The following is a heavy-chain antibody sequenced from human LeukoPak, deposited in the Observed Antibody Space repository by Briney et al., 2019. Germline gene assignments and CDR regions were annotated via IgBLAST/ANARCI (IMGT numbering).Heavy chain of an antibody. Sequence: SVKVSCKASGGTFSSYAISWVRQAPGQRLEWMGGIIPIFGTANYAQKFQGRVTITADESTSTAYMELSSLRSEDTAVYYCASDLFGHSSIPVWGQGTLVTVSS. D-gene: IGHD6-13*01. CDR2: IIPIFGTA. CDR1: GGTFSSYA. CDR3: ASDLFGHSSIPV. V-gene: IGHV1-69*13. J-gene: IGHJ4*02.